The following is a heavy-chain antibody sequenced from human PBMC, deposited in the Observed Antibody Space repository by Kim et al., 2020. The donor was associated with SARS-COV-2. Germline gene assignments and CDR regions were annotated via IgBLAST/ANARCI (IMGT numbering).Heavy chain of an antibody. Sequence: SETLSLTCSVSGGSINFYYWSWIRQPPGKGLEWIGYIYYSGSTNYNPSLKSRVTISVDTSKNQFSLKLNSMTAADTAVYYCARLKGSGRKNWFDPWGQGT. CDR2: IYYSGST. CDR3: ARLKGSGRKNWFDP. J-gene: IGHJ5*02. D-gene: IGHD3-10*01. V-gene: IGHV4-59*08. CDR1: GGSINFYY.